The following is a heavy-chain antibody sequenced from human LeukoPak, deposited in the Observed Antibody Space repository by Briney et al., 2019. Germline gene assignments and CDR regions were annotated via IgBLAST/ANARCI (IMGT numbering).Heavy chain of an antibody. CDR1: GFTFDDYA. J-gene: IGHJ5*02. CDR2: ISWNSGSI. CDR3: AKDKAVRGDIVGDWFDP. V-gene: IGHV3-9*03. Sequence: GGSLRLSCAASGFTFDDYAMHWVRQAPGKGLGWVSGISWNSGSIGYAVSVKGRFTISRDNAKNSLYLQMNSLRAEDMALYYCAKDKAVRGDIVGDWFDPWGQGTLVTVSS. D-gene: IGHD3-10*01.